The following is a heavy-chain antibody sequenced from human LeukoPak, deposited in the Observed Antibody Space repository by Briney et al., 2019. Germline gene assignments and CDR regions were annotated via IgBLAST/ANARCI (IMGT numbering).Heavy chain of an antibody. J-gene: IGHJ6*03. V-gene: IGHV4-4*07. CDR1: GGSISSYY. Sequence: SETLSLTCTVSGGSISSYYWSWIRQPVGKGLEWIGRTYTSGSTNYNPSLKSRVTMSVDTSKNQFSLKLSSVTAADTAVYYCAREGFIEYYYYMDVWGKGTTVTVSS. CDR2: TYTSGST. D-gene: IGHD3-10*01. CDR3: AREGFIEYYYYMDV.